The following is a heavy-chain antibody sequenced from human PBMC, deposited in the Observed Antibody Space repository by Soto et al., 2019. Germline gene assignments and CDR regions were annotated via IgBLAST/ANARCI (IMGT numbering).Heavy chain of an antibody. Sequence: QVQLQESGPGLVKPSQTLSLTCTVSGGSISSGDYYWSWIRQPPGKGLEWIGYIYYSGSTYYNPSLKGRVTISVDTSKNQFCLRLSSVTAADTAVYYCAREGGIVGATTVDSWGQGTLVTVSS. J-gene: IGHJ4*02. D-gene: IGHD1-26*01. V-gene: IGHV4-30-4*01. CDR1: GGSISSGDYY. CDR3: AREGGIVGATTVDS. CDR2: IYYSGST.